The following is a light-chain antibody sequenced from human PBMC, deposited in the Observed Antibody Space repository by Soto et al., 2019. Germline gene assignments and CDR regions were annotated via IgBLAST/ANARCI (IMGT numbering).Light chain of an antibody. J-gene: IGLJ2*01. Sequence: QLVLTQPPSASGTPGQRVTISCSGSNSNIGSNAVSWYQKLPGTAPKLLIYSDNQRPSWVPDRFSGSKSGASASLAISGLQSEDEADYYRSSYAGSNNVVFGGGTKLIVL. CDR1: NSNIGSNA. V-gene: IGLV1-44*01. CDR3: SSYAGSNNVV. CDR2: SDN.